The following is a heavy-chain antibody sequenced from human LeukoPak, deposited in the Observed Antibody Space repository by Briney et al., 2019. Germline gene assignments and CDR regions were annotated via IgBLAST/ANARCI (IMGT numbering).Heavy chain of an antibody. V-gene: IGHV3-30*18. CDR1: GFTFSSYG. D-gene: IGHD2-2*01. CDR3: AKHMREPGYYYGMDV. Sequence: GGSLRLSCAASGFTFSSYGMHWVRQAPGKGLEWVAVISYDGSNKYYADSVKGRFTISRDNSKNTLYLKMNSLRAEDTAVYYCAKHMREPGYYYGMDVWGKGTTVTVSS. J-gene: IGHJ6*04. CDR2: ISYDGSNK.